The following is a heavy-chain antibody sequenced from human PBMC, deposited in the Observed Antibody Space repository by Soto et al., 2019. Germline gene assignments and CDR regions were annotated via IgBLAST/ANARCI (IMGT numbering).Heavy chain of an antibody. D-gene: IGHD6-19*01. CDR3: VRKKGSGWYPGHFDY. CDR2: IYYSGST. CDR1: GGSISSYY. Sequence: SETLSLTCTVSGGSISSYYWSWIRQPPGKGLEWIGYIYYSGSTNYNPSLKSRVTISVDTSKNQFSLKLSSVTAADTAVYYCVRKKGSGWYPGHFDYWGQGILVTVS. V-gene: IGHV4-59*08. J-gene: IGHJ4*02.